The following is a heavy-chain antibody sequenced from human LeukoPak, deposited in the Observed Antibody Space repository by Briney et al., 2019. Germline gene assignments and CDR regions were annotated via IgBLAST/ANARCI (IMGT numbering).Heavy chain of an antibody. Sequence: PGGSLRLSCAASGFTFDDYGMSWVRQAPGKGLEWVSGINWNGGSTGYADSVKGRFTISRDNAKNSLYLQMNSLRAEDTALYYCARHRYCGGDCSMMMDYWGQGTRVTVSS. J-gene: IGHJ4*02. D-gene: IGHD2-21*02. V-gene: IGHV3-20*04. CDR2: INWNGGST. CDR1: GFTFDDYG. CDR3: ARHRYCGGDCSMMMDY.